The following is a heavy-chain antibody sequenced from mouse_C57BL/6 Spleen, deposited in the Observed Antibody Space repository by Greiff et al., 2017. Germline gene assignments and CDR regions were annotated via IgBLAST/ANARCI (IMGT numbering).Heavy chain of an antibody. J-gene: IGHJ3*01. CDR1: GYTFTSYW. CDR2: IHPNSGST. Sequence: QVQLQQSGAELVKPGASVKLSCKASGYTFTSYWMHWVKQRPGQGLEWIGMIHPNSGSTNYNEKFKSKATLTVDKSSSTAYMQLSSLTSEDSAVYYCARSGDGPPFAYWGQGTLVTVSA. D-gene: IGHD3-3*01. V-gene: IGHV1-64*01. CDR3: ARSGDGPPFAY.